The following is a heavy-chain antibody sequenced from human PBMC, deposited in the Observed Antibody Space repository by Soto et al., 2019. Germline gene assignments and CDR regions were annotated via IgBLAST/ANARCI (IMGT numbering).Heavy chain of an antibody. D-gene: IGHD6-13*01. Sequence: QVQLQESGPGLVKPSQTLSLTCTVSGGSISTGDYFWSWIRQPPGKGLEWIGYIYYTGSTFYNPSPRSRVTISGDTSKNEFSLKLSSVTAADTAVYSCARGRGSSWYFDYWGQGTLVTVSS. CDR1: GGSISTGDYF. CDR3: ARGRGSSWYFDY. J-gene: IGHJ4*02. V-gene: IGHV4-30-4*01. CDR2: IYYTGST.